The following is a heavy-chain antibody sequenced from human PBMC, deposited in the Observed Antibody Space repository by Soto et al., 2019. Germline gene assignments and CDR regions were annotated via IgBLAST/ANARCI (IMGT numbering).Heavy chain of an antibody. V-gene: IGHV3-23*01. CDR3: VKPPVITASYYYYDMDV. D-gene: IGHD4-4*01. CDR1: GFTFSTYP. J-gene: IGHJ6*02. Sequence: EAQLLESGGGLVQPGGSLRLSCAASGFTFSTYPMSWVRQAPGKGLEWVSGISGSGISTYYTDSVKGRFTISRDNSKNTVFLQMKSLRVEDTAVYYCVKPPVITASYYYYDMDVWGQGTTVTVSS. CDR2: ISGSGIST.